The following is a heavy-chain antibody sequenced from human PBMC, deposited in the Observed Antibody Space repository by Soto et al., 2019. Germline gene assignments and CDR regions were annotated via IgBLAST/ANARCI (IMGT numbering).Heavy chain of an antibody. J-gene: IGHJ5*02. CDR2: IRPGGDST. CDR1: GFRFRTRA. CDR3: TTDGMITFGGVFVPNWFDP. D-gene: IGHD3-16*02. Sequence: LRLSCAASGFRFRTRAMSWVRQAPGKGLEWVASIRPGGDSTYYAAPVKGRFTISRDDSKNTLYLQMNSLKTEDTAVYYCTTDGMITFGGVFVPNWFDPWGQGTLVTVSS. V-gene: IGHV3-15*06.